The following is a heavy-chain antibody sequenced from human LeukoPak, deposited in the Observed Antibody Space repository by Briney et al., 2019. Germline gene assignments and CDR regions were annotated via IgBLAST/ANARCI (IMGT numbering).Heavy chain of an antibody. D-gene: IGHD3-9*01. CDR1: GYSISSGYY. CDR3: ARGRVHYDILTGSMKPNWFDP. J-gene: IGHJ5*02. V-gene: IGHV4-38-2*02. CDR2: IYHSGST. Sequence: PSETLSLTCTVSGYSISSGYYWGWIRQPPGKGLEWIGSIYHSGSTYYNPSLKSRVTISVDTSKNQFSLKLSSVTAADTAVCYCARGRVHYDILTGSMKPNWFDPWGQGTLVTVSS.